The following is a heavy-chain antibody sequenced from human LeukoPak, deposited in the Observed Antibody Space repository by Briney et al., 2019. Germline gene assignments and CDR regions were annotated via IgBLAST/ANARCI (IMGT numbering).Heavy chain of an antibody. J-gene: IGHJ4*02. Sequence: GGSLRLSCAASGFSVSRNYLSWVRQAPGKGLEWVSVIYGGATTDYADSVKGRFTISTDSSKNTLYLQMNSLRDEDTAVYYCARDTGDRYSYADYWGQGTLVTVSS. V-gene: IGHV3-66*01. CDR2: IYGGATT. D-gene: IGHD5-18*01. CDR3: ARDTGDRYSYADY. CDR1: GFSVSRNY.